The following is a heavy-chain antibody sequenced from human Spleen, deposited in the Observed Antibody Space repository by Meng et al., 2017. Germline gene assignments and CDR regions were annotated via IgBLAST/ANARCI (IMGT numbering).Heavy chain of an antibody. CDR2: IYHSGTT. V-gene: IGHV4-4*02. CDR3: ARGGRSGWTRRYFDL. D-gene: IGHD6-19*01. CDR1: GGSISSSHW. Sequence: VQLQESGPGLVKPSGTLSLTCAVSGGSISSSHWWTWVRQSPGRGLEWIGEIYHSGTTNYNPSLKSRVTISVDKSRNLFSLNLSSVTAADTAVYYCARGGRSGWTRRYFDLWGRGTLVTVSS. J-gene: IGHJ2*01.